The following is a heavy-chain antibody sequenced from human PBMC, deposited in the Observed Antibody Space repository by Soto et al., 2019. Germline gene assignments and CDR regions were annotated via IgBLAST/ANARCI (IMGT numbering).Heavy chain of an antibody. CDR2: IVTIFGTA. CDR1: GGTLSYNA. J-gene: IGHJ6*02. D-gene: IGHD6-13*01. CDR3: AGSGPYSSSQFGMDV. V-gene: IGHV1-69*01. Sequence: QVQLVQSGADVKKPGSSVKVSCKASGGTLSYNAFSWVRQAPGQGLEWMGGIVTIFGTANHAQKFQGRVTITAAESTNTAYMELPSRRSEDATVDYCAGSGPYSSSQFGMDVWGQGTTVTVSS.